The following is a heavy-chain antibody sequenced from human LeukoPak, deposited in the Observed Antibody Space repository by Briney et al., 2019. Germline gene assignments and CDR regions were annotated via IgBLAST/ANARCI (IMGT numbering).Heavy chain of an antibody. CDR1: GGSISSYY. Sequence: SETLSLTCTVSGGSISSYYWSWIRQPAGKGLEWSGRIYTSGSTNYNPSLKSRVTMSVDTSKNQFSLKLSSVTAADTAVYYCARVGDYGDYKPDDAFDIWGQGTMVTVSS. D-gene: IGHD4-17*01. J-gene: IGHJ3*02. CDR2: IYTSGST. CDR3: ARVGDYGDYKPDDAFDI. V-gene: IGHV4-4*07.